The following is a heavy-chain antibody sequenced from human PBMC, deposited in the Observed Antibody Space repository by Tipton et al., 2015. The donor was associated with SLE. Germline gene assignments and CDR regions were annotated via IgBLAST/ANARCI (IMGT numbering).Heavy chain of an antibody. CDR1: GGSISSGDYY. J-gene: IGHJ4*02. V-gene: IGHV4-61*08. CDR2: IYYSGST. Sequence: LRLPCTVSGGSISSGDYYWSWIRQPPGKGLERIGYIYYSGSTNYNPSLKSRVTISVDTSKNQFSLKLSSVTAADTAVYTCARHYNLFSAFDSWGQGTLVTVSS. D-gene: IGHD3-3*01. CDR3: ARHYNLFSAFDS.